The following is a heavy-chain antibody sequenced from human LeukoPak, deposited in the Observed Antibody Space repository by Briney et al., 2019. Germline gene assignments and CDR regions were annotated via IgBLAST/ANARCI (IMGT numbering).Heavy chain of an antibody. CDR2: IIPILGIA. J-gene: IGHJ6*02. CDR1: GGTFSSYA. CDR3: AREPTQSKEWFGEYAFYYYYGMDV. D-gene: IGHD3-10*01. Sequence: SVKASCKASGGTFSSYAISWVRQAPGQGLEWMGRIIPILGIANYAQKFQGRVTITADKSTSTAYMELSSLRSEDTAVYYCAREPTQSKEWFGEYAFYYYYGMDVWGQGTTVTVSS. V-gene: IGHV1-69*04.